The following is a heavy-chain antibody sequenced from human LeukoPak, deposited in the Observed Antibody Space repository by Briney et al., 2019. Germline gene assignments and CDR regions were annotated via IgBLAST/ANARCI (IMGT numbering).Heavy chain of an antibody. CDR3: ATAMMGKDYYYYMDV. CDR1: GFTFSSYG. J-gene: IGHJ6*03. Sequence: GGSLRLSCAASGFTFSSYGMHWVRQAPGKGLEWVAVISYDGSNKYYADSVKGRFTISRDNSKNTLYLQMNSLRAEDTAVYYCATAMMGKDYYYYMDVWGKGTTVTVSS. CDR2: ISYDGSNK. V-gene: IGHV3-30*03. D-gene: IGHD2-2*01.